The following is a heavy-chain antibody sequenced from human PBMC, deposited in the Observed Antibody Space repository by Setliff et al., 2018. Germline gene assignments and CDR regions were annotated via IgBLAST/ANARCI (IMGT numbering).Heavy chain of an antibody. Sequence: SETLSLTCTVSGGSISSGTYCWCWIRQPAGKGLEWIGRLHTSGSIDYNPSLKSRVTISVDTTKNQFSLRLRSVTAADTAVYFCARDNTMVGATDYWGLGTLVTVSS. CDR2: LHTSGSI. V-gene: IGHV4-61*02. CDR1: GGSISSGTYC. CDR3: ARDNTMVGATDY. J-gene: IGHJ4*02. D-gene: IGHD1-26*01.